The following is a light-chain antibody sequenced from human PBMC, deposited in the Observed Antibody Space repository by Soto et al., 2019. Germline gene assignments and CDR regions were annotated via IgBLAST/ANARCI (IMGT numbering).Light chain of an antibody. CDR1: ETVSGN. CDR2: AAS. V-gene: IGKV3-15*01. Sequence: EVVMTQSPATLSVSPGERATVSCRAGETVSGNLAWYQQRPGQAPRLLMYAASTRAPGIPARFSGSGSGTEFTLTISSLQPEDFAVYYCQQYNNWPPWTFGQGTKVEIK. CDR3: QQYNNWPPWT. J-gene: IGKJ1*01.